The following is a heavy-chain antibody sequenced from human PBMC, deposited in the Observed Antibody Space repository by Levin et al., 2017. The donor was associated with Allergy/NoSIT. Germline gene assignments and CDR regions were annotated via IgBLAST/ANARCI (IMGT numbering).Heavy chain of an antibody. CDR1: GGSISRSSYY. CDR3: ARGMPTSSRAFDY. CDR2: IYNSGSL. V-gene: IGHV4-39*01. Sequence: GSLRLSCTVSGGSISRSSYYWAWIRQPPGKGLEWIGTIYNSGSLSYNPSLESRLTVSVDTSTNQFSLKVTSVTAADTAFYYCARGMPTSSRAFDYWGQGRLVTVSS. J-gene: IGHJ4*02. D-gene: IGHD6-13*01.